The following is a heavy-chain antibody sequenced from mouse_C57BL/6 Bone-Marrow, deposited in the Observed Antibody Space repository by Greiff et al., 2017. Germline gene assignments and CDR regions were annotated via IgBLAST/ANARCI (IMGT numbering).Heavy chain of an antibody. D-gene: IGHD4-1*01. J-gene: IGHJ3*01. CDR2: IYWDDDT. CDR3: ARPNWAWFAY. V-gene: IGHV8-12*01. Sequence: QVTLKESGPGILQSSQTLSLTCSFSGFSLSTSGMGVSWIRQPSGKGLEWLAPIYWDDDTRYNPFLKSRLTISKDTSRNQVFLKITSVDTADTATYYCARPNWAWFAYWGQGTLVTVSA. CDR1: GFSLSTSGMG.